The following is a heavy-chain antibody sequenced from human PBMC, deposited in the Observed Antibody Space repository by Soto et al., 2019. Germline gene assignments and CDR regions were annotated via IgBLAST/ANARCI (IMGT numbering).Heavy chain of an antibody. CDR1: GYNFNTFY. Sequence: GASVKVSCKASGYNFNTFYFYWVRQAPGQGPEWMGWMNPKSGNTGFAHKLQGRVTMTKTTSISTAYMELSSLTTDETAIYYCAVGNFRYWGQGTQVTVSS. J-gene: IGHJ4*02. D-gene: IGHD3-3*01. CDR2: MNPKSGNT. V-gene: IGHV1-8*02. CDR3: AVGNFRY.